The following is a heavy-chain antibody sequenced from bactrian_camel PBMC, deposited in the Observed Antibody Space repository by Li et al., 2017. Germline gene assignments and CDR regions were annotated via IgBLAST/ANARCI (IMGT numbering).Heavy chain of an antibody. J-gene: IGHJ4*01. D-gene: IGHD6*01. CDR2: ISTGTGST. V-gene: IGHV3S40*01. Sequence: VQLVESGGGSVEAGRSLRLSCKADGFTYLRNCMGWFRQAPGKEREGVAGISTGTGSTYYADSVKGRFTISQDSAKNTVYLQMGSLKPEDTAMYYCAADRNDFRSCWRPHYNYWGQGTQVTVS. CDR1: GFTYLRNC. CDR3: AADRNDFRSCWRPHYNY.